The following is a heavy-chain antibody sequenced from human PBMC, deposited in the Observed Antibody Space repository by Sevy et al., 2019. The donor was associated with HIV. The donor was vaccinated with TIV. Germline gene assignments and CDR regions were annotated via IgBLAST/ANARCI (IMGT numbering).Heavy chain of an antibody. CDR1: GGSISSYY. CDR3: ARNTGTTGHYYYYYMDV. CDR2: IYYSGST. J-gene: IGHJ6*03. D-gene: IGHD1-7*01. V-gene: IGHV4-59*01. Sequence: SETLSLTCTVSGGSISSYYWSWIRQPPGKGLEWIGYIYYSGSTNYNPSPKSRVTISVETSKNQFSLKLSSVTAADTAVYYCARNTGTTGHYYYYYMDVWGKGTTVTVSS.